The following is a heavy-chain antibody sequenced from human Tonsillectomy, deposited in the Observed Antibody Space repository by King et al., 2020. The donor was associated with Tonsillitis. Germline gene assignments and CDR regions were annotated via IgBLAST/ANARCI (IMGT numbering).Heavy chain of an antibody. Sequence: QLVQSGAEVKKPGASVKVSCKASGYTLTSYGISWVRQAPGQGLEWMGWISVYNGNTTYAQKLQGRVTMTTDTSTSTVYMELRSLRSDDTAVYYCARDRYDYVWGSYRSIAGLDLWGQGTLVTVSS. CDR3: ARDRYDYVWGSYRSIAGLDL. V-gene: IGHV1-18*04. J-gene: IGHJ5*02. CDR2: ISVYNGNT. CDR1: GYTLTSYG. D-gene: IGHD3-16*02.